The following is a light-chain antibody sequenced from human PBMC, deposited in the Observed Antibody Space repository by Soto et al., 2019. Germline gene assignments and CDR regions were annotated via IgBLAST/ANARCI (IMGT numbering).Light chain of an antibody. CDR1: QSISTY. CDR3: QQSYNTPYS. CDR2: VAS. J-gene: IGKJ2*03. Sequence: DIPMTQSPSSLSASVGDSVTIICRASQSISTYLNWYQQKPGKVPKLLISVASNLQSGVPSRFSGSGSGTDFTLTISSLQTEDFATDYCQQSYNTPYSFGQGTKLDIK. V-gene: IGKV1-39*01.